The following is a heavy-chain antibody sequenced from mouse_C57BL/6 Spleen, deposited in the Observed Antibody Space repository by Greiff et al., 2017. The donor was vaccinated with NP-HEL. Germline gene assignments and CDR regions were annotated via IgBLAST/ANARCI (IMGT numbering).Heavy chain of an antibody. V-gene: IGHV14-1*01. D-gene: IGHD6-1*01. J-gene: IGHJ4*01. CDR3: TRPLAFYAMDY. Sequence: VQLQQSGAELVRPGASVKLSCTASGFNIKDYYMHWVKQRPEQGLEWIGRIDPEDGDTEYAPKFQGKATMTADTSSNAAYLQLSSLTSEDTAVYYWTRPLAFYAMDYWGQGTSVTVSS. CDR2: IDPEDGDT. CDR1: GFNIKDYY.